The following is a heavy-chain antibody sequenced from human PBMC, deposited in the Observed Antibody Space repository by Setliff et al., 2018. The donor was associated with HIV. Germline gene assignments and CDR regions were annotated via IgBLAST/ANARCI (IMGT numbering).Heavy chain of an antibody. D-gene: IGHD6-13*01. CDR2: INPNSGGT. CDR3: ARSGYSSSWYLDYYYYYGMDV. J-gene: IGHJ6*02. CDR1: GYTFTGYY. Sequence: GASVKVSCKASGYTFTGYYMHWVRQAPGQGLGWMGWINPNSGGTNYAQKFQGRVTMTRDTSISTAYMELSRLRSDDTAVYYCARSGYSSSWYLDYYYYYGMDVWGQGTTVTVSS. V-gene: IGHV1-2*02.